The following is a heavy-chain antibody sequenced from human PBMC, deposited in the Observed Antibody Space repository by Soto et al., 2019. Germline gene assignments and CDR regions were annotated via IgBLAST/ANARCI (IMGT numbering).Heavy chain of an antibody. CDR3: ARGRRDYGDYPKRSWFDP. V-gene: IGHV4-34*01. D-gene: IGHD4-17*01. CDR2: INHSGST. CDR1: GGSFSGYY. J-gene: IGHJ5*02. Sequence: SETLSLTCAVYGGSFSGYYWSWIRQPPGKGLEWIGEINHSGSTNYNPSLKSRVTISVDTSKNQFSLKLSSVTAADTAVYYCARGRRDYGDYPKRSWFDPWGHGTLVTVSS.